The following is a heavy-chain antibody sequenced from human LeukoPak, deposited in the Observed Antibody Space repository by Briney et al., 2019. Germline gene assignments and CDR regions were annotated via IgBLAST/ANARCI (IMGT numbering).Heavy chain of an antibody. J-gene: IGHJ3*02. CDR2: IRTKAYDGTT. CDR3: TRGIVVVPGAPTGIDAFDI. D-gene: IGHD2-2*01. Sequence: GGSLRLSCTGAGFIFSDYAVSWVRQAPGKGLEWVAFIRTKAYDGTTEYAASVKGRFTISRDDSESIAYLQMNSLKTEDTALYYCTRGIVVVPGAPTGIDAFDIWGQGTMVTVSS. V-gene: IGHV3-49*04. CDR1: GFIFSDYA.